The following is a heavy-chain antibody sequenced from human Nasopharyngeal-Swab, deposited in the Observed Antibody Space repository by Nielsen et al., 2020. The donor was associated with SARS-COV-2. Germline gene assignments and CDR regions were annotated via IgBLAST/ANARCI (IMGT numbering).Heavy chain of an antibody. D-gene: IGHD3-9*01. Sequence: SETLSLTCTVSGGSISSSSYYWGWIRQPPGKGLEWIGSIYYSGSTYYNPSLKSRVTISVDTSKNQFSLKLGSVAAADTAVYYCARRGYDILTGQYYFDYWGQGTLVTVSS. V-gene: IGHV4-39*01. CDR2: IYYSGST. J-gene: IGHJ4*02. CDR1: GGSISSSSYY. CDR3: ARRGYDILTGQYYFDY.